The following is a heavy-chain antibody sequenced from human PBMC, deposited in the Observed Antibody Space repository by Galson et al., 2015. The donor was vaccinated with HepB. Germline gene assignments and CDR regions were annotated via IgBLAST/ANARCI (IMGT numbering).Heavy chain of an antibody. CDR1: GFTFSSYG. D-gene: IGHD4-17*01. V-gene: IGHV3-33*01. Sequence: SLRLSCAASGFTFSSYGMHWVRQAPGKGLEWVAVIWYDGSNKYYADSVKGRFTISRDNSKNTLYLQMNSLRAEDTAVYYCARDGSTTVTNLGYWGQGTLVTVSS. J-gene: IGHJ4*02. CDR2: IWYDGSNK. CDR3: ARDGSTTVTNLGY.